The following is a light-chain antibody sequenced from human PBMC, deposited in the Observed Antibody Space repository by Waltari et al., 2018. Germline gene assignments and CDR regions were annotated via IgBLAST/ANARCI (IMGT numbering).Light chain of an antibody. Sequence: IVLTQAPATRYLSPGERTTLTYWASQSVSSYLAWYQQKPGQSPRLLIYDASNRATGIPARFSGSGSGTDFTLTISSLEPEDFAVYYCQQRSNWPPKITFGQGTRLEIK. J-gene: IGKJ5*01. CDR3: QQRSNWPPKIT. CDR2: DAS. CDR1: QSVSSY. V-gene: IGKV3-11*01.